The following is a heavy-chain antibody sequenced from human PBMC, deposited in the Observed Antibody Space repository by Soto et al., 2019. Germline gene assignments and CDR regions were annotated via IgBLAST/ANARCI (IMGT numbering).Heavy chain of an antibody. CDR2: IIPILGIA. D-gene: IGHD4-17*01. CDR3: ARGGGLTTVTTFDY. J-gene: IGHJ4*02. Sequence: QVQLVQSGAEVKKPGSSVKVSCKASGGTFSSYTISWVRQAPGQGLEWMGRIIPILGIANYAQKFQGRVTITADKSTSKAYMELSSLGSEDTAVYYWARGGGLTTVTTFDYWGQGTLVTVSS. CDR1: GGTFSSYT. V-gene: IGHV1-69*02.